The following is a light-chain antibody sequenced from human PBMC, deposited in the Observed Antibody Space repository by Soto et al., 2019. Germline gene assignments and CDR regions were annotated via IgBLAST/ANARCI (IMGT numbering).Light chain of an antibody. CDR3: QQYDKCPYT. V-gene: IGKV3-15*01. CDR2: GAF. J-gene: IGKJ2*01. CDR1: QSVGSN. Sequence: EIVLTQSPATLSVSPGERATLSCRTSQSVGSNLAWYQQKPGQAPRLLIYGAFIRAPGFPVTFRGTGSGSEFTLTISSLQSEDGALYYCQQYDKCPYTFGQGTHLEIK.